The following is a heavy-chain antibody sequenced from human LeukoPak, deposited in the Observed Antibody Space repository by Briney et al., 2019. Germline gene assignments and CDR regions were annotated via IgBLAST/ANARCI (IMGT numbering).Heavy chain of an antibody. CDR1: GYTFTSYG. Sequence: ASVKVSCKASGYTFTSYGISWVRQAPGQGLEWMGWTSAYNGNTNYAQKLQGRVTMTTDTSTSTAYMELRSLRSDDTAVYYCARANILPGFGELTSTIDYWGQGTLVTVSS. D-gene: IGHD3-10*01. CDR2: TSAYNGNT. CDR3: ARANILPGFGELTSTIDY. J-gene: IGHJ4*02. V-gene: IGHV1-18*04.